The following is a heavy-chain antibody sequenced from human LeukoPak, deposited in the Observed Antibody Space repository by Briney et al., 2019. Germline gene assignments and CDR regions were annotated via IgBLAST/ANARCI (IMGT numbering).Heavy chain of an antibody. D-gene: IGHD3-3*01. CDR3: ARGRGRGKASYDFWSGYYYGFDY. CDR1: GGSLSGYY. J-gene: IGHJ4*02. CDR2: INHSGST. V-gene: IGHV4-34*01. Sequence: SETLSLTCAVYGGSLSGYYWSWLRQPPGKGLEWIGEINHSGSTNYNPSLKSRVTISVDTSKNQFSLKLSSVTAADTAVYYCARGRGRGKASYDFWSGYYYGFDYWGQGTLVTVSS.